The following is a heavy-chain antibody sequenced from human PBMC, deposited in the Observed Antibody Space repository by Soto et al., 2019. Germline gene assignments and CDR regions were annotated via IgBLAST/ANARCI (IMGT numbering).Heavy chain of an antibody. CDR1: GYTFTGYA. CDR2: INAGNGNT. D-gene: IGHD5-18*01. CDR3: ARSPGYSYGDY. V-gene: IGHV1-3*01. J-gene: IGHJ4*02. Sequence: ASLKVSCKASGYTFTGYAMHWVRQAPGQRLEWMGWINAGNGNTKYSQKFQGRVTITRDTSASTAYMELSSLRSEDTAVYYCARSPGYSYGDYWGQGTLVTVSS.